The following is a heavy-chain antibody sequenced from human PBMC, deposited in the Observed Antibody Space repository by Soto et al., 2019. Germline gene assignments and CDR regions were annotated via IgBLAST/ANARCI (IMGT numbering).Heavy chain of an antibody. Sequence: QGQLQQSGPGLVKPSQTLSLTCAISGDSVSSDITSWNWIRQSPSRGLEWLGRTYYRSKWFHDYAGSVKSRITINPETSKNQFSLELNSMTPEDTAVYYCARGNALDVWGQGTVVTVSS. CDR2: TYYRSKWFH. CDR3: ARGNALDV. V-gene: IGHV6-1*01. CDR1: GDSVSSDITS. J-gene: IGHJ3*01. D-gene: IGHD3-10*01.